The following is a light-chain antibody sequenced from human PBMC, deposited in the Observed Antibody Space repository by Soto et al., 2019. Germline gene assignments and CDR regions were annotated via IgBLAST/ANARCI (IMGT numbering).Light chain of an antibody. J-gene: IGKJ3*01. V-gene: IGKV1-39*01. CDR3: QQRYSTLCS. Sequence: DIQMTQSPSSLSASVGDRVTITCRASQTIIRYLNWYQQKVGRAPNLLIYAASSLQSGVPSRFSGSGSGTEFTLTISSLQPEDFATYYCQQRYSTLCSFGPGTKVEIK. CDR1: QTIIRY. CDR2: AAS.